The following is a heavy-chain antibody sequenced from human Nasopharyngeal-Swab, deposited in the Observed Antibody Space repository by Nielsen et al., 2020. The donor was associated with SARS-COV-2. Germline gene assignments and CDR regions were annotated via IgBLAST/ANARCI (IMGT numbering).Heavy chain of an antibody. D-gene: IGHD2/OR15-2a*01. CDR2: ISSSSSYI. Sequence: GGSLRLSCAASGFTFSSYSMNWVRQAPGKGLEWVSSISSSSSYIYYADSVKGRFTISRDNAKNSLYLQMNSLRAEDTAVYYCAKDAEYYYNGMDVWGQGTTVTVSS. V-gene: IGHV3-21*04. J-gene: IGHJ6*02. CDR1: GFTFSSYS. CDR3: AKDAEYYYNGMDV.